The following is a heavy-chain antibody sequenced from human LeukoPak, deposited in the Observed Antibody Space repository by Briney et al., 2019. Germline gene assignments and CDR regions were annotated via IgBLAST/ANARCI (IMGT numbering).Heavy chain of an antibody. J-gene: IGHJ4*02. CDR2: IYHSGST. CDR3: ATRSYGDLLEALDY. Sequence: PSGTLSLTCAVSGGSISSSNWWSWVRQPPGKGLEWIGEIYHSGSTNYNPSLKSRVTISVDKSKNQFSLKLSSVTAADTAVYYCATRSYGDLLEALDYWGQGTLVTVSS. D-gene: IGHD4-17*01. V-gene: IGHV4-4*02. CDR1: GGSISSSNW.